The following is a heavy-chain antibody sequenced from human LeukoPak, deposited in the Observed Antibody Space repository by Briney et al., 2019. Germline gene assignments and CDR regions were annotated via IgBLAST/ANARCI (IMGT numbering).Heavy chain of an antibody. CDR1: GFTFSNAW. Sequence: PGGSLRLSCAASGFTFSNAWMSWVRRARGKGLEWVAFIRNDGNKYNYAESVKGRFTISRDNSKNTLYLQMDSLSAEDTAVYYCVKIDTWGQGTLVTVSS. CDR2: IRNDGNKY. CDR3: VKIDT. V-gene: IGHV3-30*02. D-gene: IGHD5-18*01. J-gene: IGHJ4*02.